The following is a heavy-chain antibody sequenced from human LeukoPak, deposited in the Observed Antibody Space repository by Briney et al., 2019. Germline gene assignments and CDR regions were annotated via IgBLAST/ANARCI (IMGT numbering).Heavy chain of an antibody. J-gene: IGHJ4*02. V-gene: IGHV3-43*02. D-gene: IGHD1-7*01. CDR2: INANGGNT. CDR3: AKDISNWNSRHFDY. CDR1: GFTFDDYA. Sequence: GGSLRLSCVASGFTFDDYAMHWVRHAPGKGLEWVSLINANGGNTYYVDSVKGRFTISRDNSKNSLYLQMNSLRTEDTAWYYCAKDISNWNSRHFDYWGQGTLVTVSS.